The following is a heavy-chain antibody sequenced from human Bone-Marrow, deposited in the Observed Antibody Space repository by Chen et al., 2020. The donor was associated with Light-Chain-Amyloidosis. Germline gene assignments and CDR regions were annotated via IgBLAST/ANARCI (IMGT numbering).Heavy chain of an antibody. D-gene: IGHD3-16*02. V-gene: IGHV4-31*03. Sequence: QVQLRQSGPGLVKPSQTLSLTCSVPGGSVTRTNSYWGWNRQLPKKGLDWLGNIHASGTVYYNPSLAGRLSISLDTPKNHFFLKLHSMTAPDTAVYYCAKVRGGIVPVGEGGWFDPWGQGTLVTVSS. J-gene: IGHJ5*02. CDR3: AKVRGGIVPVGEGGWFDP. CDR1: GGSVTRTNSY. CDR2: IHASGTV.